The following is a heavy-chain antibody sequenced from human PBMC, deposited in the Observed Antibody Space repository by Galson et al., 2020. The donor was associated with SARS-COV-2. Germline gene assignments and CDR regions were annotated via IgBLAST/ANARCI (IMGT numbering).Heavy chain of an antibody. J-gene: IGHJ6*04. V-gene: IGHV3-33*01. CDR1: GFTFSSYG. CDR2: IWYDGSNK. D-gene: IGHD2-15*01. Sequence: GGSLRLSCAASGFTFSSYGMHWVRQAPGKGLEWVALIWYDGSNKYYIDSVKGRFTISRDNSKNTLYLQMSSLRVEDTAIYYCAREDVVVIPAGIYGMDVWGKGTTVTVSS. CDR3: AREDVVVIPAGIYGMDV.